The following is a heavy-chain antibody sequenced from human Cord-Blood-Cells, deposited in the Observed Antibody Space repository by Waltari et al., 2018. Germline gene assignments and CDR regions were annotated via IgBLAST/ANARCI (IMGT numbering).Heavy chain of an antibody. D-gene: IGHD3-22*01. CDR1: GGAFSSEA. CDR3: ARKGYDSSGYLFYY. Sequence: QVQQVRAGTEVKKTGYSGKVSCKATGGAFSSEAISWLRQAPGQGREWMGGIIPIFGTGNYAQKFQGRVTITADKSTSTAYMELSSLRSEDPAVYYCARKGYDSSGYLFYYWGQGTLVTVSS. CDR2: IIPIFGTG. J-gene: IGHJ4*02. V-gene: IGHV1-69*06.